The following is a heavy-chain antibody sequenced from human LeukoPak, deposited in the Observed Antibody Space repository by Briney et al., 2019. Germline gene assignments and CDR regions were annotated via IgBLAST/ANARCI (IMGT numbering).Heavy chain of an antibody. CDR2: ISYDGSNK. J-gene: IGHJ6*02. Sequence: GGSLRLSCAASGFTFSSYAMHWVRQAPGKGLEWVAVISYDGSNKYYADSVKGRFTISRDNSKNTLYLQMNSLRAEDTAVYYCARGGSSGWPYYYYYGMDVWGQGTTVTVSS. V-gene: IGHV3-30*04. D-gene: IGHD6-19*01. CDR1: GFTFSSYA. CDR3: ARGGSSGWPYYYYYGMDV.